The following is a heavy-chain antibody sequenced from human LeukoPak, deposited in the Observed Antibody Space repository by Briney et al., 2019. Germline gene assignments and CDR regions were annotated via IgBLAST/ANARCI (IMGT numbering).Heavy chain of an antibody. J-gene: IGHJ4*02. CDR2: ISNDGSNK. CDR1: GFTFSSYA. V-gene: IGHV3-30-3*01. CDR3: ASQYSCYVYGEY. Sequence: GRSLRLSCAASGFTFSSYAMHWVRQAPGKGLEWVAVISNDGSNKYYADSVKGRFTISRDNSKNPLYLQMNSLRVEDTAVYYCASQYSCYVYGEYWGQGTLVTVSS. D-gene: IGHD5-12*01.